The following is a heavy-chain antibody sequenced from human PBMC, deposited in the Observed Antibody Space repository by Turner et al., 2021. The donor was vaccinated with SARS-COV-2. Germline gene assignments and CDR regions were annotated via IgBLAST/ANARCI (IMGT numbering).Heavy chain of an antibody. D-gene: IGHD5-18*01. V-gene: IGHV4-39*01. J-gene: IGHJ6*02. Sequence: QLQLQESGPGLVKPSETLSLTCTVSGGSISSSNYHWGWIRQPPGKGLGWIGSIDYSGSTYYNPSLKRRVTISVDTSKNQFSLKLSSVTAADTAVYYCARLMDTAMDYYGMDVWGQGTTVTVSS. CDR1: GGSISSSNYH. CDR3: ARLMDTAMDYYGMDV. CDR2: IDYSGST.